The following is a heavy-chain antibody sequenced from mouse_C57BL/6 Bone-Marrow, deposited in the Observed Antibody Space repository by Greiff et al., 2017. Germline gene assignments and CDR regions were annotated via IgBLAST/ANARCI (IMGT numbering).Heavy chain of an antibody. CDR2: IDPSDSYT. V-gene: IGHV1-59*01. J-gene: IGHJ1*03. Sequence: QVQLQQSGAELVRPGTSVKLSCKASGYTFTSYWMHWVKQRPGQGLEWIGVIDPSDSYTNYNQKFKGKATLTVDTSTSTAYMQLSSLTSGDSAVYYCARSGVWGTETTVTVAS. CDR1: GYTFTSYW. CDR3: ARSGV. D-gene: IGHD3-1*01.